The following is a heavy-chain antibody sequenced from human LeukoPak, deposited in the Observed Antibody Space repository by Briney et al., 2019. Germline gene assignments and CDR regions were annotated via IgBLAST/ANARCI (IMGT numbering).Heavy chain of an antibody. V-gene: IGHV4-38-2*02. CDR3: TRLSHVAGAPKVSWFDP. CDR1: AYSISDGFL. D-gene: IGHD1-26*01. CDR2: IYHSGTT. Sequence: SETLSLTCTVSAYSISDGFLWGWIRQPPGKGLEWIGSIYHSGTTYCNPSLKSRVTMSVDTSKNQFSLKLSSGTAADTAVYYCTRLSHVAGAPKVSWFDPWGQGTLVTVSS. J-gene: IGHJ5*02.